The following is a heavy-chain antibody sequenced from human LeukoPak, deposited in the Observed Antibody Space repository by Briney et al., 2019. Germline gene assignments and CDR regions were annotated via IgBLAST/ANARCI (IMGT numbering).Heavy chain of an antibody. V-gene: IGHV3-23*01. CDR2: ISGSGGST. CDR1: GFTFSSYA. J-gene: IGHJ4*02. D-gene: IGHD2-2*02. CDR3: AKGMGCSSTSCYIHYNHARRGIYGYFDY. Sequence: PGGSLRLSCAASGFTFSSYAMSWVRQAPGKGLEWVSAISGSGGSTYYADSVKGRFTISRDNSKNTLYLQMNSLRAEDTAVYYCAKGMGCSSTSCYIHYNHARRGIYGYFDYWGQGTLVTVSS.